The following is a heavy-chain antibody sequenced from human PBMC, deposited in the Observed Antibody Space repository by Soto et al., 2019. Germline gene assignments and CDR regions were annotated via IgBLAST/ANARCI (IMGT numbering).Heavy chain of an antibody. D-gene: IGHD5-12*01. CDR2: IDHSDSYT. V-gene: IGHV5-10-1*01. J-gene: IGHJ6*02. CDR3: ARHGYSGYDYYYYYGMDX. CDR1: GYSFTSYW. Sequence: PGEALKISWKGSGYSFTSYWISWVRQMPGEGVELMGRIDHSDSYTNYRPSFQGHVTISADKSISTAYLQWSSLKASDTAMYYCARHGYSGYDYYYYYGMDXWGQGTTVTVS.